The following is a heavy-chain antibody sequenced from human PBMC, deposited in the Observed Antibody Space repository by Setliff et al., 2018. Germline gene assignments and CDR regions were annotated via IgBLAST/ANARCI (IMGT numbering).Heavy chain of an antibody. CDR3: ARDAYDSSGYYYYYYYGMDV. Sequence: TSETLSLTCTVSGYSISSGYYWGWIRQPPGKGLERIGSIYHSGSTYYNPSLKSRVTISVDTSKNQFSLKLSSVTAADTAVYYCARDAYDSSGYYYYYYYGMDVWGQGTTVTVSS. J-gene: IGHJ6*02. D-gene: IGHD3-22*01. CDR2: IYHSGST. V-gene: IGHV4-38-2*02. CDR1: GYSISSGYY.